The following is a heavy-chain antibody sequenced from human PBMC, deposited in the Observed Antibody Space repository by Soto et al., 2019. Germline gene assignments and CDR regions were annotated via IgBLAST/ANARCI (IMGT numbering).Heavy chain of an antibody. CDR2: LYYSGST. J-gene: IGHJ3*02. V-gene: IGHV4-31*03. CDR1: GGSISSGGYY. Sequence: QVQLQESCPGLVKPSQTLSLTCTVSGGSISSGGYYWGWIRQHPGKCLEGIGYLYYSGSTYYKPSRKSRVTVSVDTSKNQVSLKLSSVTAADTAVYYCASGIPRPQIWFGGCDAFDIWGQGTMVTVSS. D-gene: IGHD3-10*01. CDR3: ASGIPRPQIWFGGCDAFDI.